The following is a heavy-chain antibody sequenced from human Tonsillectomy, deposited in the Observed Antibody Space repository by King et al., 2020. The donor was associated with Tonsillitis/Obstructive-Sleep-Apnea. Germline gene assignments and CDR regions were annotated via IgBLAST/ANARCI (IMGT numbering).Heavy chain of an antibody. CDR2: INSRSTLM. Sequence: VQLVESGGGLVQPGGSLRLSCAASGFTFSTYSMIWVRQAPGKGLEWVSYINSRSTLMYYADSVKGRLTISRDNAKNSLYLQMNSLRDEDTAMYYCARDPSLGSADRGYWGQGTLVTVSS. CDR3: ARDPSLGSADRGY. CDR1: GFTFSTYS. J-gene: IGHJ4*02. V-gene: IGHV3-48*02. D-gene: IGHD2-2*01.